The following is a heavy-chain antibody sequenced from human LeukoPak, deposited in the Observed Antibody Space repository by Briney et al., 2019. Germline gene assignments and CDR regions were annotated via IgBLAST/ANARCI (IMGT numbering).Heavy chain of an antibody. CDR1: GFTFSSYA. CDR3: ARVQSPFGVVIRLYYMDV. J-gene: IGHJ6*03. D-gene: IGHD3-3*01. Sequence: PGGSLRLSCAASGFTFSSYAMHWVRQAPGKGLEWVAVISYDGSNKYYADSVKGRFTISRDNSKNTLYLQMNSLRAEDTAVYYCARVQSPFGVVIRLYYMDVWGKGTTVTVSS. CDR2: ISYDGSNK. V-gene: IGHV3-30-3*01.